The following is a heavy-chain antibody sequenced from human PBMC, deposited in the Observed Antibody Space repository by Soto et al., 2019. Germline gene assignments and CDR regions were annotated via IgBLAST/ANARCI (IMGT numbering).Heavy chain of an antibody. CDR2: ISYDGSNK. Sequence: QVQLVESGGGVVQPGRSLRLSCAASGFTFSSYGMHWVRQAPGKGLEWVAVISYDGSNKYYADSVKGRFTISRDNSKNTLYLQKNSLRAEDTAVYYCARDPGIAAAGLHHYYGMDVRGKGTTVTVSS. D-gene: IGHD6-13*01. J-gene: IGHJ6*04. V-gene: IGHV3-30*03. CDR3: ARDPGIAAAGLHHYYGMDV. CDR1: GFTFSSYG.